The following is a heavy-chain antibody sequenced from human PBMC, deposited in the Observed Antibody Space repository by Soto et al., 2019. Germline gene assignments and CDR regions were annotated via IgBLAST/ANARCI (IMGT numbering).Heavy chain of an antibody. CDR1: VGTIMSPD. CDR3: ARGQRFSDWFDP. V-gene: IGHV4-4*07. CDR2: IYSSGST. Sequence: SETLSLTCGFSVGTIMSPDWCTWIRQSDGEGLEWIGRIYSSGSTNYNPSLKSRVTISLDTSMNYFSLRLSSVTAADTAVYYCARGQRFSDWFDPWGQGTLVTVSS. J-gene: IGHJ5*02. D-gene: IGHD3-3*01.